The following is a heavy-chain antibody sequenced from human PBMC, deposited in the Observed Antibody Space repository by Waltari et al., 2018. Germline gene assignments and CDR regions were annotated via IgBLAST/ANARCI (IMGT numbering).Heavy chain of an antibody. D-gene: IGHD6-19*01. Sequence: EVQLLESGGDLEQPGGSLRISCVGYGFNFSTYAMNWVRQAPGKGLDWVSTMCGTGDYTYYADSVKGRFTISRDNSKNTVFLHMNNLRVEDTAIYFCAKDQAEWLVLDGYFDSWGQGTPVTVSS. V-gene: IGHV3-23*01. J-gene: IGHJ4*02. CDR3: AKDQAEWLVLDGYFDS. CDR1: GFNFSTYA. CDR2: MCGTGDYT.